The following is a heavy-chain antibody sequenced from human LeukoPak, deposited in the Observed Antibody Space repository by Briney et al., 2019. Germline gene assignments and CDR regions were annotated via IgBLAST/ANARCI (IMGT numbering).Heavy chain of an antibody. CDR3: ARGPCSGGSCYARVYFDY. CDR2: INHSGST. D-gene: IGHD2-15*01. Sequence: PGGSLRLSCAASGFTFSDHYMDWVRQPPGKGLEWIGEINHSGSTNYNPSLKSRVTISVDTSKNQFSLKLSSVTAADTAVYYCARGPCSGGSCYARVYFDYWGQGTLVTVSS. J-gene: IGHJ4*02. CDR1: GFTFSDHY. V-gene: IGHV4-34*01.